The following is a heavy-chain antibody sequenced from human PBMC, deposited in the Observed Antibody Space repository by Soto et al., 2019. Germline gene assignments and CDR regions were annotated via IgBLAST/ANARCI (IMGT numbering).Heavy chain of an antibody. CDR2: ISWNSGSI. D-gene: IGHD3-10*01. V-gene: IGHV3-9*01. CDR3: AKDAVTMVRGVISYYGMDV. J-gene: IGHJ6*02. Sequence: EVQLVESGGGLVQPGRSLRLSCAASGFTFDDYAMHWVRQAPGKGLEWVSGISWNSGSIGYADSVKGRFTISRDNAKNSRYLQMNSLRADDTALYYCAKDAVTMVRGVISYYGMDVWGQGTTVTVSS. CDR1: GFTFDDYA.